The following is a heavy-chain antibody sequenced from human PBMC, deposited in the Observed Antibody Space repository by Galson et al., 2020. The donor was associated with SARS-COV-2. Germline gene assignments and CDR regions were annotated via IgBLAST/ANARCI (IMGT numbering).Heavy chain of an antibody. V-gene: IGHV6-1*01. CDR2: TYYRSKWYT. CDR3: ARRKLDQKLGGDYYYYMDV. J-gene: IGHJ6*03. CDR1: GDSVSSNSAA. Sequence: SQTLSLTCAISGDSVSSNSAAWNWISQSPSRGLEWLGRTYYRSKWYTDYAVSVKSRITINPDTSKNQFSLQLHSVTPEDTAVYYCARRKLDQKLGGDYYYYMDVWGKGTTVTVSS. D-gene: IGHD1-1*01.